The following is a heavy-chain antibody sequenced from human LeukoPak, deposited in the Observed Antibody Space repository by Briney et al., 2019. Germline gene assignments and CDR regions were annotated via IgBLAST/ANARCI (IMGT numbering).Heavy chain of an antibody. CDR2: IYTSGST. D-gene: IGHD3-3*01. J-gene: IGHJ5*02. V-gene: IGHV4-61*02. Sequence: SETLSLTCPVSGGSISSVSYYWGWLRQTAGNGLEWIRLIYTSGSTNYNPSLKSRVTISVDTSKTQFSLKLSSVTAADTAVYYCARDSRSLYDVWSGYYNSWFDPWGQGTLVTVSS. CDR1: GGSISSVSYY. CDR3: ARDSRSLYDVWSGYYNSWFDP.